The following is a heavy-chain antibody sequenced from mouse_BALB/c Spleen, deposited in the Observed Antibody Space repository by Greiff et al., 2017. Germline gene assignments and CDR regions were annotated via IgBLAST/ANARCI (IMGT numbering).Heavy chain of an antibody. J-gene: IGHJ4*01. CDR1: GFTFSSFG. D-gene: IGHD2-10*02. Sequence: EVKLVESGGGLVQPGGSRKLSCAASGFTFSSFGMHWVRQAPEKGLEWVAYISSGSSTIYYADTVKGRFTISRDNPKNTLFLQMTSLRSEDTAMYYCARAVWNYAMDYWGQGTSVTVSS. V-gene: IGHV5-17*02. CDR3: ARAVWNYAMDY. CDR2: ISSGSSTI.